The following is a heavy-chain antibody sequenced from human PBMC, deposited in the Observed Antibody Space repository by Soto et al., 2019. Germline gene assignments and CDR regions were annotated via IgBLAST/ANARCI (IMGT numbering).Heavy chain of an antibody. V-gene: IGHV1-8*01. Sequence: ASVKVSCKASGYTFTSYDINWVRQATGQGLEWMGWMNPNSGNTGYAQKFQGRVTMTRNTSISTAYVELSSLRSEDTAVCYCASRSKGYPSNRPRAYYGIDVWG. J-gene: IGHJ6*02. CDR2: MNPNSGNT. CDR3: ASRSKGYPSNRPRAYYGIDV. CDR1: GYTFTSYD. D-gene: IGHD2-15*01.